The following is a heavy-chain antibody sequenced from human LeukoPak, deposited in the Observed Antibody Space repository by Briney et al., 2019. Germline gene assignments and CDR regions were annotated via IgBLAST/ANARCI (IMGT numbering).Heavy chain of an antibody. CDR2: ISGSDAGT. J-gene: IGHJ4*02. V-gene: IGHV3-23*01. D-gene: IGHD2-15*01. Sequence: GGSLRLSCAASGFTFNNYAMSWVRQAPGKGLEWVSAISGSDAGTYYADSVKGRFTISRDNSKNTLYLQMNSLRAGDAAVYYCAKAPVTTCSGAYCYPFDYWSQGTLVTVSS. CDR1: GFTFNNYA. CDR3: AKAPVTTCSGAYCYPFDY.